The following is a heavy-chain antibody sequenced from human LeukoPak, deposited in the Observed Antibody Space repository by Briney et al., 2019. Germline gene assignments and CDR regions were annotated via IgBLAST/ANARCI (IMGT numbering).Heavy chain of an antibody. CDR3: AKGDYGDYDEPHYYFYYMEV. D-gene: IGHD4-17*01. CDR1: GFTFRAYA. V-gene: IGHV3-30*02. CDR2: IRFDGTKR. J-gene: IGHJ6*03. Sequence: GGSLRLSYAASGFTFRAYAMHWVRQAPGKGLEWVAFIRFDGTKRYYGNSVRGRFTISRDTSKNMMYLQMNSLRAEDTAVYYCAKGDYGDYDEPHYYFYYMEVWGKGTTVTVSS.